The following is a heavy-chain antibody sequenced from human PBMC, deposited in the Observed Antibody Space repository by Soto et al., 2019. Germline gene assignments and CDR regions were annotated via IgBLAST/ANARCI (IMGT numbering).Heavy chain of an antibody. V-gene: IGHV1-8*01. CDR3: ARASYLDPAFDI. Sequence: QVQLVQSGAEVKRPGASVKVSCKASGYTFTSYDSNWVRQAPGQGLEWMGWVNPTSGNTDYAQTFQGRVTMTRNTSIRTAYMELSSLRSEDTAVYYCARASYLDPAFDIWGQGTMVTVSS. J-gene: IGHJ3*02. CDR2: VNPTSGNT. CDR1: GYTFTSYD. D-gene: IGHD2-2*03.